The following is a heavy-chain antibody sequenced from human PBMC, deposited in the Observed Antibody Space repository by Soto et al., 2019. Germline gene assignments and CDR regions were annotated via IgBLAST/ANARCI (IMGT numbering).Heavy chain of an antibody. V-gene: IGHV1-24*01. D-gene: IGHD3-3*01. CDR1: GYTFTSYD. J-gene: IGHJ4*02. Sequence: ASVKFSYKASGYTFTSYDINWVRQAPGKGLEWMGGFDPEDGETIYAQKFQGRVTKTEDTSTDTAYMELSSLRSEDTAVYYCATGITIFGVVSFDYWGQGTLVTVS. CDR2: FDPEDGET. CDR3: ATGITIFGVVSFDY.